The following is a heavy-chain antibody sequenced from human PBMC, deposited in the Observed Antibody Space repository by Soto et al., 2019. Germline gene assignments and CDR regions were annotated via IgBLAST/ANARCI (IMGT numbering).Heavy chain of an antibody. CDR3: ARGPGRPPHRNYGMDV. Sequence: QVQLVESGGGVVQPGRSLRLSCAASGFIFNRYGMHWVRQVPGKGLVWVADIWYDGSNKNYADFVKGRFTISRDNFKNTLSLQTNSLRAEDTAVYYCARGPGRPPHRNYGMDVWGKGTTVTVSS. CDR1: GFIFNRYG. V-gene: IGHV3-33*01. CDR2: IWYDGSNK. J-gene: IGHJ6*04.